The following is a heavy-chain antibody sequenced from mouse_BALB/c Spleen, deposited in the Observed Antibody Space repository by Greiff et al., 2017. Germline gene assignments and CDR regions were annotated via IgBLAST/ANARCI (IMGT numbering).Heavy chain of an antibody. D-gene: IGHD1-1*01. CDR1: GYSITSGYY. CDR3: ARERHSYGSSYGFAY. CDR2: ISYDGSN. V-gene: IGHV3-6*02. Sequence: EVQLVESGPGLVKPSQSLSLTCSVTGYSITSGYYWNWIRQFPGNKLEWMGYISYDGSNNYNPSLKNRISITRDTSKNQFFLKLNSVTTEDTATYYCARERHSYGSSYGFAYWGQGTLVTVSA. J-gene: IGHJ3*01.